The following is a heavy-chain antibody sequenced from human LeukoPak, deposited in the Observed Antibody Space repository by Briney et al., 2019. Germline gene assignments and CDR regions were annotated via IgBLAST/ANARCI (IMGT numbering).Heavy chain of an antibody. Sequence: GGSLRLSCAASGFTFSSYEMNWVRQAPGKGLEWVSYISSSGSTIYYADSVKGRFTISRDNAKNSLYLQMNSLRAEDTAVYYCARGPRQWLALYYFGYWGQGTLVTVSS. CDR1: GFTFSSYE. CDR2: ISSSGSTI. D-gene: IGHD6-19*01. J-gene: IGHJ4*02. CDR3: ARGPRQWLALYYFGY. V-gene: IGHV3-48*03.